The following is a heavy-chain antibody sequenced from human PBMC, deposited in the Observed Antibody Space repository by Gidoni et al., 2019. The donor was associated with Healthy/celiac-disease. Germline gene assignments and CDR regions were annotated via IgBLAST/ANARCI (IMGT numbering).Heavy chain of an antibody. V-gene: IGHV3-30*18. CDR3: AKKRGIYDFWSGGAFDI. D-gene: IGHD3-3*01. Sequence: QVQLVESGRGVVQPGWSLRLSCAASGFNFSSHGMHWVLQAPGKGLEWVAVISYDGSNKYDADSVKGRFTISRDNSKNTLYLQMNSLRAEDTAVYYCAKKRGIYDFWSGGAFDIWGQVTMVTVSS. CDR1: GFNFSSHG. CDR2: ISYDGSNK. J-gene: IGHJ3*02.